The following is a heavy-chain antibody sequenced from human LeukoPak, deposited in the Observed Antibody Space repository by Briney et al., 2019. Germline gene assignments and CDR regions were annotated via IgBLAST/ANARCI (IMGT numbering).Heavy chain of an antibody. D-gene: IGHD3-22*01. Sequence: GGSLRLSCAASGFTFSSYWMHWVRQAPGKGLVWVSRINSDGSSTSYADSVKGRFSISRDNAKNTLYLQMNSLRAEDTAVYYCARDENYYDSSGYYDYWGQGTLVTVSS. CDR1: GFTFSSYW. CDR3: ARDENYYDSSGYYDY. CDR2: INSDGSST. J-gene: IGHJ4*02. V-gene: IGHV3-74*01.